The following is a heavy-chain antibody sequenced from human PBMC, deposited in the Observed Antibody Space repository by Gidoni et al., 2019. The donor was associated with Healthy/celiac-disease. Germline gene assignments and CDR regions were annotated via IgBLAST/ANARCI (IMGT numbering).Heavy chain of an antibody. V-gene: IGHV3-9*01. CDR2: IICNNGSI. J-gene: IGHJ5*02. CDR3: AKGGQWELLLGCFDP. CDR1: GFTFDPCA. D-gene: IGHD1-26*01. Sequence: EVQLVESGGRLVQPGRSLRLSCAAPGFTFDPCAMQWVRHDPGKGLEGCSGIICNNGSIGYADSVKGRFTISKDNAKNSLYLQMNSLEAEDTALYYCAKGGQWELLLGCFDPWGQGTLVTVSS.